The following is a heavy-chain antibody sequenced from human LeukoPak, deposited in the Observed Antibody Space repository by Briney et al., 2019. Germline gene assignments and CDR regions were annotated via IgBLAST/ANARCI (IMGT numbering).Heavy chain of an antibody. CDR2: IYYSGST. V-gene: IGHV4-39*01. CDR3: ARLWQNWFDP. CDR1: GGSISSSSYY. Sequence: PSETLSLTCTVSGGSISSSSYYWGWIRQPPGKVLEWIGSIYYSGSTYYNPSLKSRVTISVDTSKNQFSLKLSSVTAADTAVYYCARLWQNWFDPWGQGTLVTVSS. J-gene: IGHJ5*02.